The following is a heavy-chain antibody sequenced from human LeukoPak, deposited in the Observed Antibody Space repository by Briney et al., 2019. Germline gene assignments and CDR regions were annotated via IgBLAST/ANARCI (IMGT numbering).Heavy chain of an antibody. Sequence: PSQTLSLTCTVSGGSISSGGYYWSWIRQHPGKGLEWIGYIYYSGSTYYNPSHKSRVSISVDTSKNQFSLKLSSVTAADTAVYYCARYYGSGKKFDYWGQGTLVTVSS. J-gene: IGHJ4*02. CDR2: IYYSGST. CDR3: ARYYGSGKKFDY. D-gene: IGHD3-10*01. V-gene: IGHV4-31*03. CDR1: GGSISSGGYY.